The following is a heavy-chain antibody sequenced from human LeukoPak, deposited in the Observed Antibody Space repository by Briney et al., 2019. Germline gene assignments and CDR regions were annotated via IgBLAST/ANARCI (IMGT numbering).Heavy chain of an antibody. V-gene: IGHV3-23*01. Sequence: GGTLRLSCAASGFNFSDYGMIWVRQAPGKGLEWVSAISGSGDITYYADSVKGRFTILRDNSKNTLYLQMNSLKAEDTAMYYCATPAESSAWYGPDYWGQGTLVTVSS. D-gene: IGHD6-19*01. CDR3: ATPAESSAWYGPDY. J-gene: IGHJ4*02. CDR1: GFNFSDYG. CDR2: ISGSGDIT.